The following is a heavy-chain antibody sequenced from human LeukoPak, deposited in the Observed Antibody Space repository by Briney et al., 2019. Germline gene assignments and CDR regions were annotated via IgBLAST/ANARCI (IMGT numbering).Heavy chain of an antibody. D-gene: IGHD3-10*01. CDR3: ARGLLWFGELWIFDY. CDR1: GGSFSGYY. V-gene: IGHV4-34*01. CDR2: INHSGST. J-gene: IGHJ4*02. Sequence: SETLSLTCAVYGGSFSGYYWSWIRQPPGKGLEWIGEINHSGSTNYNPFLKSRVTISVDTSKNQFSLKLSSVTAADTAVYYCARGLLWFGELWIFDYWGQGTLVTVSS.